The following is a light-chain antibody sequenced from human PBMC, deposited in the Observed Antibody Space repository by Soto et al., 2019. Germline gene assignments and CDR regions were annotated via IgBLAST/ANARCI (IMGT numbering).Light chain of an antibody. V-gene: IGKV3-20*01. Sequence: EIVFTQSPGTLSLSPGERATLSCRASRSVNNNYLAWYQQKPGQAPRLLIFGASSRATGIPDRFIGSGSGTEFILTISRLEPDDFAIYHCHQHGGSPETFGQGTKVDIK. CDR3: HQHGGSPET. CDR1: RSVNNNY. CDR2: GAS. J-gene: IGKJ1*01.